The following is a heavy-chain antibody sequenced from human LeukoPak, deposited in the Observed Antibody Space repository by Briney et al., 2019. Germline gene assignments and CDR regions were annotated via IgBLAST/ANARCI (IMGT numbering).Heavy chain of an antibody. CDR1: GYTFTSYG. V-gene: IGHV1-18*01. Sequence: ASVKVSCKASGYTFTSYGISWVRQAPGQGLEWMEWISAYNGNTNYAQKLQGRVTMTTDTSTSTAYMELRSLRSDDTAVYYCARSTPLRYFDWLPEYYFDYWGQGTLVTVSS. J-gene: IGHJ4*02. CDR3: ARSTPLRYFDWLPEYYFDY. D-gene: IGHD3-9*01. CDR2: ISAYNGNT.